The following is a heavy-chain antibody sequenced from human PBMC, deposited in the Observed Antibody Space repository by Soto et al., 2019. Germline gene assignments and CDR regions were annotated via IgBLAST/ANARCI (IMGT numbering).Heavy chain of an antibody. Sequence: GESLKISCKGSGYSFTSYWIGWVRQMPGKGLEWMGIIYPGDSDTRYSPSFQGQVTISADKSISTAYLQWSSLKASDTAMYYCARRGIAARTGGGTYYYYGMDVWGQGTTVTVSS. D-gene: IGHD6-6*01. V-gene: IGHV5-51*01. CDR3: ARRGIAARTGGGTYYYYGMDV. CDR2: IYPGDSDT. J-gene: IGHJ6*02. CDR1: GYSFTSYW.